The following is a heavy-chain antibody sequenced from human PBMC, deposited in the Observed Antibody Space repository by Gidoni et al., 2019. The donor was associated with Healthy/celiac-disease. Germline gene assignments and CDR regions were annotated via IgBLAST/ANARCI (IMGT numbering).Heavy chain of an antibody. CDR3: AKDTLGYSSGWSPFDP. J-gene: IGHJ5*02. CDR2: ISWDGGST. V-gene: IGHV3-43D*03. D-gene: IGHD6-19*01. Sequence: EVQLVASGGVVVQPGGSLRLSCAASGFTFAHYAMHWVRQAPGKGLEWVSLISWDGGSTYYADSVKGRFTISRDNSKNSLYLQMNSLRAEDTALYYCAKDTLGYSSGWSPFDPWGQGTLVTVSS. CDR1: GFTFAHYA.